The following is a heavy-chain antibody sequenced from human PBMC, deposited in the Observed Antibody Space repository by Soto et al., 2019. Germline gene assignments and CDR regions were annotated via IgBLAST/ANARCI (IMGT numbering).Heavy chain of an antibody. D-gene: IGHD6-25*01. CDR2: ISGGGDII. Sequence: QVQLVESGGGLVKPGGFLRLSCAASGFTFSDHYMTWIRQAPGKGPEWLSYISGGGDIISYADSVKGRFIISRDNAEKSVYLQMNSLTVEDTAVYYCSRDPRLADYWGQGTLVTVSS. CDR1: GFTFSDHY. J-gene: IGHJ4*02. V-gene: IGHV3-11*01. CDR3: SRDPRLADY.